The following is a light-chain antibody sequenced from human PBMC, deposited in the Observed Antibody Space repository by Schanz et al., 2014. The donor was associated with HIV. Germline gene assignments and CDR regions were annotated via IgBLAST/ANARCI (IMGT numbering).Light chain of an antibody. J-gene: IGKJ3*01. CDR3: QHYGSS. CDR1: QTVSSNS. V-gene: IGKV3-20*01. CDR2: SAS. Sequence: EIVMTQSPATLYVSPGERATLSCRASQTVSSNSLGWYQQKRGQVPRLLIYSASRRANGIPDRFSGSGSGTDFTLTISRLEPEDFAVYYCQHYGSSFGPGTKVDIK.